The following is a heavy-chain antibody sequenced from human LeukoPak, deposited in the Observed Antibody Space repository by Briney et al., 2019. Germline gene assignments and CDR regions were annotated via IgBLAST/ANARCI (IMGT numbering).Heavy chain of an antibody. CDR3: ARGKYPGAFDV. CDR2: ITSSSTYI. V-gene: IGHV3-21*06. CDR1: GFTFNNYN. Sequence: GGSLRLSCAASGFTFNNYNMNWVRQAPGKGLEWVSSITSSSTYIYYADSVKGRFTISRDNAKSSLHLQLNSLRAEDTAVYYCARGKYPGAFDVWGQGTMVTVSS. J-gene: IGHJ3*01. D-gene: IGHD2-2*02.